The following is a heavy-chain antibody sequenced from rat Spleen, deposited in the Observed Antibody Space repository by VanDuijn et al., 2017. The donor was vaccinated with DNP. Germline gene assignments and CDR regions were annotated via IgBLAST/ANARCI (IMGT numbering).Heavy chain of an antibody. V-gene: IGHV5-25*01. J-gene: IGHJ3*01. CDR3: ARRPGYNWFAY. D-gene: IGHD1-4*01. Sequence: EVQLVESGGGLVQPGRSLKLSCAASGFTFSNYYMAWVRQAPKKGLEWVATISTSGSRTYYPDSVKGRFTISRDNAKSSLYLQMNSLKSEDTATYYSARRPGYNWFAYWGQGTLVTVSS. CDR2: ISTSGSRT. CDR1: GFTFSNYY.